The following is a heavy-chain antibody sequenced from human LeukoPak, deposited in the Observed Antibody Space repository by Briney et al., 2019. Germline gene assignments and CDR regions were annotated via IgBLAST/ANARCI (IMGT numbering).Heavy chain of an antibody. V-gene: IGHV1-69*13. Sequence: SVKVSCKASGGTFSSYAISWVRQAPGQGLEWMGGIIPIFGTANYAQKFQGRVTITADESTSTAYTELSSLRSEDTAVYYCARGAADSGTFDYWGQGTLVTVSS. CDR1: GGTFSSYA. D-gene: IGHD1-26*01. CDR2: IIPIFGTA. CDR3: ARGAADSGTFDY. J-gene: IGHJ4*02.